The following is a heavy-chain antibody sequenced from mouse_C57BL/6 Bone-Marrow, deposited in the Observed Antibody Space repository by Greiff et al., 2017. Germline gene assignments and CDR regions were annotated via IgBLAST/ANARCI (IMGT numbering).Heavy chain of an antibody. J-gene: IGHJ4*01. V-gene: IGHV1-55*01. Sequence: VQLQQSGAELVKPGASVKMSCKASGYTFTSYWITWVKQRPGQGLEWIGDIYPGSGSTNYNEKFKSKATLTVDTSSSTAYMQLSSLTSEDSAVXYCARASDGYYYAMDYWGQGTSVTVSS. CDR3: ARASDGYYYAMDY. D-gene: IGHD2-3*01. CDR2: IYPGSGST. CDR1: GYTFTSYW.